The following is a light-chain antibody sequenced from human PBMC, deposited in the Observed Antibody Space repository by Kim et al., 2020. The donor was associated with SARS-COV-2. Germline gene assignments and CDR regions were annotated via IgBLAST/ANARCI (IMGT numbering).Light chain of an antibody. CDR3: QEYKNWLTWT. Sequence: SPGERATLSCRAWQGIGSNLGWYQQTPGQAHKLLVYGASTRATGIPVRFSGSGYGTECTLTISSLQSEDCAVYYCQEYKNWLTWTFGRGTKVDIK. J-gene: IGKJ1*01. CDR2: GAS. V-gene: IGKV3-15*01. CDR1: QGIGSN.